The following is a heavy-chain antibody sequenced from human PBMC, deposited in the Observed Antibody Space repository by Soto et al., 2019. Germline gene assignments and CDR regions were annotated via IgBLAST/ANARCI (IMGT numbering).Heavy chain of an antibody. J-gene: IGHJ3*02. CDR1: GYTFTSYY. V-gene: IGHV1-46*01. Sequence: ASVKVSCKASGYTFTSYYMYWVRQAPGQGLEWMGVINPSGGSTSYAQKFQGRVTMTRDTSTSTVYMELSSLRSEDTAVYYCARVEMATIKGNAFDIWGQGTMVTVSS. CDR3: ARVEMATIKGNAFDI. CDR2: INPSGGST. D-gene: IGHD5-12*01.